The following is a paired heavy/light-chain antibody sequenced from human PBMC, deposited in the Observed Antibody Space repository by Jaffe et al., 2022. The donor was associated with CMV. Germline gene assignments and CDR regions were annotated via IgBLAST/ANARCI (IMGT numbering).Heavy chain of an antibody. D-gene: IGHD2-2*01. CDR1: GFTFSSYS. V-gene: IGHV3-21*01. CDR2: ISSSSSYI. J-gene: IGHJ5*02. Sequence: EVQLVESGGGLVKPGGSLRLSCAASGFTFSSYSMNWVRQAPGKGLEWVSSISSSSSYIYYADSVKGRFTISRDNAKNSLYLQMNSLRAEDTAVYYCASLTPIVVVPAANPGRLPTPANWFDPWGQGTLVTVSS. CDR3: ASLTPIVVVPAANPGRLPTPANWFDP.
Light chain of an antibody. CDR1: SGSIASNY. V-gene: IGLV6-57*04. CDR2: EDN. CDR3: QSYDSIWV. Sequence: NFMLTQPHSVSESPGKTVTISCTRSSGSIASNYVQWYQQRPGSAPTTVIYEDNQRPSGVPDRFSGSIDSSSNSASLTISGLKTEDEADYYCQSYDSIWVFGGGTKLTVL. J-gene: IGLJ3*02.